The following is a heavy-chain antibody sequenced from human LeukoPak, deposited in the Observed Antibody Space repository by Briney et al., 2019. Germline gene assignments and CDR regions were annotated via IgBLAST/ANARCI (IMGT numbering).Heavy chain of an antibody. CDR2: INHSGST. V-gene: IGHV4-34*01. D-gene: IGHD3-10*01. CDR1: GGSFSGYY. Sequence: SETLSLTCAVYGGSFSGYYWSWIRQPPGKGLEWIGEINHSGSTNYNPSLKSRVTISVDTSKNQFSLKLSSVTAADTAVYYCAGDVTLNYYYYYMDVWGKGTTVTISS. CDR3: AGDVTLNYYYYYMDV. J-gene: IGHJ6*03.